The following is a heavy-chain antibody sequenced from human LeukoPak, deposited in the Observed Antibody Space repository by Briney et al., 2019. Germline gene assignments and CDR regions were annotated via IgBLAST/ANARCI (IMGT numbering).Heavy chain of an antibody. CDR1: GYTFTGYY. CDR2: INPNSGGT. V-gene: IGHV1-2*06. Sequence: GASVKVSCKASGYTFTGYYMHWVRQAPGQGLEWMGRINPNSGGTNYGQKFQGRVTMTRDTSISTAYMELSRLRSDDTAVYYCARGIEDYDILTGFTWGQGTLVTVSS. D-gene: IGHD3-9*01. CDR3: ARGIEDYDILTGFT. J-gene: IGHJ5*02.